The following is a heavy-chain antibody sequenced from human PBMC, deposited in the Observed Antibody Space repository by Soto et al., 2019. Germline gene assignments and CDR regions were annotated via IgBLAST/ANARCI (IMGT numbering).Heavy chain of an antibody. D-gene: IGHD6-6*01. CDR1: GGTFSSYA. V-gene: IGHV1-69*13. CDR3: AREPYPQYSSLFVDY. J-gene: IGHJ4*02. CDR2: IIPIFGTA. Sequence: SVKVSCKASGGTFSSYAISWVRQAPGQGLEWMGGIIPIFGTANYAQKFQGRVTITADESTSTAYMELSSLRSEDTAVYYCAREPYPQYSSLFVDYWGQGTLVTVS.